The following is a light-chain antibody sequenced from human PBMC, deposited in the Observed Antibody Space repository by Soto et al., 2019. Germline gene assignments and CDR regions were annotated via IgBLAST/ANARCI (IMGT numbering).Light chain of an antibody. J-gene: IGLJ1*01. V-gene: IGLV2-14*01. CDR1: SSDVGGYNY. Sequence: QSALTQPASVSGSPGQSITISCTGTSSDVGGYNYVSWYQQHPGKAPKLMISEVTNRPSGVSNRFSGSKSGNTASLTISGLQAEDEADYYCCSYTSSTTRDVFGTGTKLTVL. CDR3: CSYTSSTTRDV. CDR2: EVT.